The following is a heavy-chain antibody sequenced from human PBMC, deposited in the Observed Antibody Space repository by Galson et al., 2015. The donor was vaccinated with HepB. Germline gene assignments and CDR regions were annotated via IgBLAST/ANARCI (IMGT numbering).Heavy chain of an antibody. CDR1: GFTFRNYG. D-gene: IGHD3-10*01. J-gene: IGHJ4*02. V-gene: IGHV3-33*08. CDR3: VREFSGLYYFDY. Sequence: SLRLSCAASGFTFRNYGMHWVRQAPGKGLEWVALIWYDETNKYYADSVKGRFTISRDNSENTLYLQMNSLRAEDTAVYYCVREFSGLYYFDYWGQGTLVTVSS. CDR2: IWYDETNK.